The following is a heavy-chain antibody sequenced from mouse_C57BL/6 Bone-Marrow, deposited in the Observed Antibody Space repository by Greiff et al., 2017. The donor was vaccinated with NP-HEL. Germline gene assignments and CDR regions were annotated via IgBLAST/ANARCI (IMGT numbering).Heavy chain of an antibody. Sequence: VQLKQSGPGLVKPSQSLSLTCSVTGYSITSGSYWNWIRQFPGNKLEWMGYIRYDGSTNYNPSLKNRISITRDTSKNQFCLQLNSVTTEDTATYYCARVTISTGVAAGYFDYWGQGTTLTVSS. CDR3: ARVTISTGVAAGYFDY. D-gene: IGHD1-1*01. CDR2: IRYDGST. V-gene: IGHV3-6*01. CDR1: GYSITSGSY. J-gene: IGHJ2*01.